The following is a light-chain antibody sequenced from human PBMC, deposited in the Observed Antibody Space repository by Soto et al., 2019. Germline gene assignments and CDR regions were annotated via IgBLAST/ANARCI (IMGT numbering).Light chain of an antibody. CDR2: GVT. CDR3: SSYTNSKTLL. V-gene: IGLV2-14*01. CDR1: SDDY. J-gene: IGLJ1*01. Sequence: QSALTQPASVSGSPGQSITMSCTGTSDDYVSWYQQHPGKAPKLMIYGVTNRPSGVSTRFSGSKSGNAASLTISGLQTEDESDYYCSSYTNSKTLLFGTGTKVTVL.